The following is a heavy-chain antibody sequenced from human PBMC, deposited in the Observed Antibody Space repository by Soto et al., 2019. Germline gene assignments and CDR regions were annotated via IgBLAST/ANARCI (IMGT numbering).Heavy chain of an antibody. J-gene: IGHJ4*02. CDR2: IHVENGNT. CDR1: GYPFTHYN. D-gene: IGHD6-19*01. CDR3: ARTGAAVADDIEC. V-gene: IGHV1-3*01. Sequence: QAQLVQSGAEVKEPGASVKVSCMASGYPFTHYNMHWVRQAPGQRPEWMAWIHVENGNTKYSQKLEGRETNSRETSAITLYIELSIQRSEDTDIYFGARTGAAVADDIECWGQGALVTRSS.